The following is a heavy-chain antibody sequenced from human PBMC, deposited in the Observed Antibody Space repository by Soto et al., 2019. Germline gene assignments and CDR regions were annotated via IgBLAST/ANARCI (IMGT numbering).Heavy chain of an antibody. Sequence: QLQRQESGPGLVKPSETLSLTYTVSGGSISSSSYYWGWIRQPPGKGLEWIGSIYYSGSTYYNPSLKRRVTISVDTSKNPCSLQLSSGTAADTAVYYCARHLAVQRGPYYYIDVCGKGSTVTVSS. CDR1: GGSISSSSYY. CDR2: IYYSGST. CDR3: ARHLAVQRGPYYYIDV. J-gene: IGHJ6*03. D-gene: IGHD6-25*01. V-gene: IGHV4-39*01.